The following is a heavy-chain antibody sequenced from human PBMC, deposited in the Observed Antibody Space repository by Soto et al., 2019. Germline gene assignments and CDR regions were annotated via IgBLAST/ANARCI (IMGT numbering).Heavy chain of an antibody. D-gene: IGHD3-22*01. CDR2: ISYDGSNK. CDR3: ASGDYYDSSGLIDY. CDR1: GFTFSSYA. V-gene: IGHV3-30-3*01. Sequence: QPGGSLRLSCAASGFTFSSYAMHWVRQAPGKGLEWVAVISYDGSNKYYADSVKGRFTISRDNSKNTLYLQMNSLRAEDTAVYYCASGDYYDSSGLIDYWGQGTLVTVSS. J-gene: IGHJ4*02.